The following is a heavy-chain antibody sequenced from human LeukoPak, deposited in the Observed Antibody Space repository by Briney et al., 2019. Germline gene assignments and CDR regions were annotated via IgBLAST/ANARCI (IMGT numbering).Heavy chain of an antibody. Sequence: SETLSLTCTVSGGSISSYYWSWIRQPPGKGLEWIGYIYYSGSTNYNPSLKSRVTISVDTSKNQFSLKLSSVTAADTAVYYCARLGIQWEPISPQLDAFDIWGQGTMVTVSS. J-gene: IGHJ3*02. CDR3: ARLGIQWEPISPQLDAFDI. V-gene: IGHV4-59*08. CDR1: GGSISSYY. CDR2: IYYSGST. D-gene: IGHD1-26*01.